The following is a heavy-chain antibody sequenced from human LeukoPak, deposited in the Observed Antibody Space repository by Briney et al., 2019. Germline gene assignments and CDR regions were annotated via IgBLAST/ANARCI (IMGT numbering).Heavy chain of an antibody. V-gene: IGHV4-39*01. CDR2: IDYDGNT. Sequence: PSETLSLTCTVSDDSITSTTYYWGWIRQPPGRGLKWIGSIDYDGNTHYNPSLNSRVTISLETSKSQFSLRLNSVTAADTAVYYCARRDYDSSFDYWGQGTLVTVSS. J-gene: IGHJ4*02. D-gene: IGHD3-22*01. CDR3: ARRDYDSSFDY. CDR1: DDSITSTTYY.